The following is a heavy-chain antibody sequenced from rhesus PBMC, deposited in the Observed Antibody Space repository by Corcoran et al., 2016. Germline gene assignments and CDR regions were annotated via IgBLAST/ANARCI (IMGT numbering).Heavy chain of an antibody. V-gene: IGHV1-111*01. Sequence: EVRLVQSGAEVKKLGASVKISCKASGSRFTAHYLHWVRQTPGKGLEWMGRIESENGEADYAQKFQDRVTITRDTSTDTAYMELSSLKSEDTAVYYCATGQYISGYMYDYWGQGVLVTVSS. CDR3: ATGQYISGYMYDY. D-gene: IGHD6-31*01. CDR2: IESENGEA. CDR1: GSRFTAHY. J-gene: IGHJ4*01.